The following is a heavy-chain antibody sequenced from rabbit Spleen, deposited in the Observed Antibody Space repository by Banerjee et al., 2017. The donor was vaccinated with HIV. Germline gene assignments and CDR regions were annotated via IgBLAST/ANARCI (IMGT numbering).Heavy chain of an antibody. Sequence: QEQLVESGGGLVQPGGSLKLSCTASGFSFSSSDYICWVRQAPGKGPEWIGCILPDGSGSTAYASWAKGRFTISKTSSTTVTLQMTSLTAADTATYFCARDTGSSFSSYGMDLWGPGTLVTVS. CDR2: ILPDGSGST. V-gene: IGHV1S45*01. D-gene: IGHD8-1*01. J-gene: IGHJ6*01. CDR1: GFSFSSSDY. CDR3: ARDTGSSFSSYGMDL.